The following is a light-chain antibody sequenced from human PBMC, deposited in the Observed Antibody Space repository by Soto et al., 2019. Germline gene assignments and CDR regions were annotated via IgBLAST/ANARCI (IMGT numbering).Light chain of an antibody. J-gene: IGLJ2*01. CDR1: SSDVGGYNY. CDR2: EVS. Sequence: QSALTQPASVSGSPGQSITISCTGTSSDVGGYNYVSWYQQHPGKAPKLMIYEVSNRPSGVSNRFSDSKSGNTASLTISGLQAEDEADYYCSSYTSSRTLVFGGGTKVTVL. CDR3: SSYTSSRTLV. V-gene: IGLV2-14*01.